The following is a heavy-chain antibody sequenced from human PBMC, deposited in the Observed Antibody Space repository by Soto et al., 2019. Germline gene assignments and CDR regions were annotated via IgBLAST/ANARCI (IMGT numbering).Heavy chain of an antibody. D-gene: IGHD3-10*01. Sequence: SSETLSLTCTVSGGSISSYYWSWIRQPPGKGLEWIGYIYYSRSTNYNPSLKSRVTISVDTSKNQFSLKLSSVTAADTAVYYCARVAEMVRGVIFYAFDIWGQGTMVTVSS. V-gene: IGHV4-59*01. CDR1: GGSISSYY. CDR2: IYYSRST. CDR3: ARVAEMVRGVIFYAFDI. J-gene: IGHJ3*02.